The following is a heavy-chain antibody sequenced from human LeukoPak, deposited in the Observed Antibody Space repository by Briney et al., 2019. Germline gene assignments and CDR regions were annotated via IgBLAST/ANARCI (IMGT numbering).Heavy chain of an antibody. J-gene: IGHJ4*02. Sequence: SETLSLTCTVSGGSISSSSYYWGWIRQPPGKGLEWIGSIYYSGSTYYNPSLKSRVTISVDTSKNQFSLKLSSVTAADTAVYYCAPLFSGYDGLDYWGQGTLVTVSS. CDR2: IYYSGST. V-gene: IGHV4-39*07. CDR1: GGSISSSSYY. CDR3: APLFSGYDGLDY. D-gene: IGHD5-12*01.